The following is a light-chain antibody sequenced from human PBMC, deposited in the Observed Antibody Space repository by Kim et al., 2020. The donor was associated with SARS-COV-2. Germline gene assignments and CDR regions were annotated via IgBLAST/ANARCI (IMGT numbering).Light chain of an antibody. J-gene: IGLJ2*01. Sequence: GQSVPLSRTGTSSDVGGYNYVAWYQQHPGKAPEVKIYDVSKRPSGVPARFSGSKSGNTASLTISGLQAEDEADYYCCSYAGRYTWVFGVGTQLTVL. CDR3: CSYAGRYTWV. CDR2: DVS. CDR1: SSDVGGYNY. V-gene: IGLV2-11*01.